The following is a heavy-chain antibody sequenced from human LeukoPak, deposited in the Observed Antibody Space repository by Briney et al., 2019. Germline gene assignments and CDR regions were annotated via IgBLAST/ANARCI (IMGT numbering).Heavy chain of an antibody. CDR1: GYPFTSFG. D-gene: IGHD4-11*01. V-gene: IGHV1-18*03. Sequence: ASVKVSCKASGYPFTSFGISWVRQAPGQGLEWMGWISGYNGKTNYAQNLQGRVTMTTDTSTSTAYMELGSLRSDDMAVYYCARERVYDYSNPRGFDHWSQGPLVTVSS. CDR2: ISGYNGKT. CDR3: ARERVYDYSNPRGFDH. J-gene: IGHJ4*02.